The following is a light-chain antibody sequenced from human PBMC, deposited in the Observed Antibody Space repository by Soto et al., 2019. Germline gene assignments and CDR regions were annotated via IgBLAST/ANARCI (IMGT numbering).Light chain of an antibody. CDR2: DVS. CDR1: TSDVGDYNF. V-gene: IGLV2-14*01. CDR3: SSYASSNTLL. J-gene: IGLJ2*01. Sequence: QSVLTQPAYVSGSPGQLITISCTGTTSDVGDYNFVSWYQQHPGKAPKLIIYDVSSRPSGVSHRFSGSKSGNTASLTISGIQAEDEADYYCSSYASSNTLLFGGGTKLTVL.